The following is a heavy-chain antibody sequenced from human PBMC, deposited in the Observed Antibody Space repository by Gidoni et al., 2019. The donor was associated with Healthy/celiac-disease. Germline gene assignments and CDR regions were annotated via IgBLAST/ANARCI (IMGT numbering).Heavy chain of an antibody. D-gene: IGHD6-19*01. V-gene: IGHV3-30*18. J-gene: IGHJ4*02. CDR3: AKGSSSGWFTSFFDN. Sequence: QVQLVESGAGVVQPGTSLRLSCAASGFTFRSYGMHWVRQAPGKGLEWVAVLSYDGSNNYYADSVKGRFTISRDNSKNTLYLQMNSLGAEDTALYFCAKGSSSGWFTSFFDNWGLGTLVTVSS. CDR2: LSYDGSNN. CDR1: GFTFRSYG.